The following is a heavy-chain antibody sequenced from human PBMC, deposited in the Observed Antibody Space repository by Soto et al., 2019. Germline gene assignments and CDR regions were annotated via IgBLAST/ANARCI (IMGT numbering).Heavy chain of an antibody. D-gene: IGHD4-4*01. CDR1: GFVFSSYG. J-gene: IGHJ6*02. V-gene: IGHV3-30*18. CDR3: AKDAANYVPKAYYYYYGLDV. Sequence: QVQVVESGGGVVQPGRSLRLSCAASGFVFSSYGMHWVRQAPGKGLEWVAVISFDGTNEYYADSVKGRFAISRDNSKNTLHLQMISLRADDTAVYFCAKDAANYVPKAYYYYYGLDVWGQGTTVTVSS. CDR2: ISFDGTNE.